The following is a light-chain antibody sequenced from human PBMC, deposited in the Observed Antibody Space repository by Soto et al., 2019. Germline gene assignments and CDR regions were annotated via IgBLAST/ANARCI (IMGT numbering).Light chain of an antibody. J-gene: IGLJ1*01. CDR3: ETWVSNPYV. CDR2: LEGSGSY. Sequence: QPVLTQSSSASASLGSSVKLTCTLSSGHSSYIIAWHQQQPGKAPRYLMKLEGSGSYNTGSGVPDRFSGSSSGADRYLTISFLQFEDEADYYCETWVSNPYVFGTGTKLTVL. CDR1: SGHSSYI. V-gene: IGLV4-60*02.